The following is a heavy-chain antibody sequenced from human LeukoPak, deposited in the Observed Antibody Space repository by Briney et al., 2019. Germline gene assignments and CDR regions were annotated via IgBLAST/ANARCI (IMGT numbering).Heavy chain of an antibody. J-gene: IGHJ4*02. V-gene: IGHV4-59*01. D-gene: IGHD1-26*01. Sequence: PSETLSLTCTVSGGSISSYYWSWIRQPPGKGLEWIGFIYYSGSTNCNPSLKSRVTMSVDTSKKQFSLKLSSVTAADTAVYYCARDEGGAAFDYWGQGTLVTVSS. CDR1: GGSISSYY. CDR2: IYYSGST. CDR3: ARDEGGAAFDY.